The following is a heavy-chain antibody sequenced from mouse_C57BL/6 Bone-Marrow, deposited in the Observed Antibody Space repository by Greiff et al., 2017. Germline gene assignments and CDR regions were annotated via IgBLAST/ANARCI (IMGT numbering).Heavy chain of an antibody. V-gene: IGHV1-54*01. Sequence: QVQLQQPGAELVRPGTSVKVSCKASGYAFTNYLIEWVKQRPGQGLEWIGVINPGSGGTNYNQKFKGKETLTADKSSSTAYMQLSSLTSEDSAAYFFTRGRPSPFDYWGQGTPVTVSS. CDR2: INPGSGGT. CDR3: TRGRPSPFDY. J-gene: IGHJ4*01. CDR1: GYAFTNYL. D-gene: IGHD1-2*01.